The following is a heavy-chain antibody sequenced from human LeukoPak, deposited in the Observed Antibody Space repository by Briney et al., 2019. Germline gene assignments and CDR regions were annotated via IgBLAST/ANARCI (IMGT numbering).Heavy chain of an antibody. D-gene: IGHD4-17*01. CDR3: AREGGGAVTTYMYYFDY. CDR2: ISSSSSTI. V-gene: IGHV3-48*01. J-gene: IGHJ4*02. Sequence: GGSLRLSCAASGFTFSSYSMNWVRQAPGKGLEWVSYISSSSSTIYYADSVKGRFTISRDNAKNSLYLQMNSLRAEDTAVYYCAREGGGAVTTYMYYFDYWGQGTLVTVSS. CDR1: GFTFSSYS.